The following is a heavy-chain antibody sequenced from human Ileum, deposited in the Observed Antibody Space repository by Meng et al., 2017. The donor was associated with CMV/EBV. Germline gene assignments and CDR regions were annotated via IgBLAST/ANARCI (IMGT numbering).Heavy chain of an antibody. CDR3: ARGLNIAARSCNY. J-gene: IGHJ4*02. CDR1: GGSFSGYY. V-gene: IGHV4-34*01. D-gene: IGHD6-6*01. Sequence: SETLSLTCAVYGGSFSGYYWSWIRQPPGKGLEWIGEINHSGSTNYNPSLKSRVTISVDTSKNQFSLKLSSVTAADTAVYYCARGLNIAARSCNYWGQGTLVTVSS. CDR2: INHSGST.